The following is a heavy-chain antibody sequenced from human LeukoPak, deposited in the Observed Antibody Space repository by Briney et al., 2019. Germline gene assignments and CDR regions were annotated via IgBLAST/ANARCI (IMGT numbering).Heavy chain of an antibody. CDR2: IYYSGNT. D-gene: IGHD3-10*01. Sequence: SGTLSLTCAVSGVSVSSSHWWRWVRQPPGKGLEWIGYIYYSGNTNYNPSLKSRVTISVDTSESQFSLKLSSITAADTAVYYCARFGYGVRYFDYWGQGTLVTVSS. J-gene: IGHJ4*02. CDR3: ARFGYGVRYFDY. CDR1: GVSVSSSHW. V-gene: IGHV4-4*02.